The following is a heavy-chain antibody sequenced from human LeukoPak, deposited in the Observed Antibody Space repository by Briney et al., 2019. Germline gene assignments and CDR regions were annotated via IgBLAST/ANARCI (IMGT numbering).Heavy chain of an antibody. CDR1: GYTFTGYY. V-gene: IGHV1-2*02. D-gene: IGHD3-10*01. Sequence: ASVKVSCKASGYTFTGYYMHWVRQAPGQGLEWMGWINPNSGGTNYAQNFQGRVTMTRDTSISTAYMELSRLRSDDTAVYYCAREGEDSVDTNWFDPWGQGTLVTVSS. CDR2: INPNSGGT. CDR3: AREGEDSVDTNWFDP. J-gene: IGHJ5*02.